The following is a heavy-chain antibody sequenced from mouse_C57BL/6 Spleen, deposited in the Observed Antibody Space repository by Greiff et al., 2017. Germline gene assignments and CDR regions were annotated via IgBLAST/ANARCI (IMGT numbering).Heavy chain of an antibody. Sequence: LVESGAELVKPGASVKISCKASGYAFSSYWMNWVKQRPGKGLEWIGQIYPGDGDTNYNGKFKGKATLTADKSSSTAYMQLSSLTSEDSAVYFCARGYYGSHWGQGTLVTVSA. V-gene: IGHV1-80*01. CDR1: GYAFSSYW. J-gene: IGHJ3*01. D-gene: IGHD1-1*01. CDR3: ARGYYGSH. CDR2: IYPGDGDT.